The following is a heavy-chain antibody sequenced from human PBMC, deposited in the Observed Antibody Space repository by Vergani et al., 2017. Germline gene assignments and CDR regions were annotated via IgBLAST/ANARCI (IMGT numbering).Heavy chain of an antibody. Sequence: EVQLLDSGGKVVRPGGSLRLSCVASGFRFDQFGMMWVRQSPGKGPEWVAGISFNGLTVGYSESVEGRFTISRDNSKKSLFLQMSNVRAEDTASYHCARGGLYSFYYFMNVWVNGTTVNVSS. V-gene: IGHV3-20*01. CDR1: GFRFDQFG. CDR3: ARGGLYSFYYFMNV. J-gene: IGHJ6*01. CDR2: ISFNGLTV. D-gene: IGHD2/OR15-2a*01.